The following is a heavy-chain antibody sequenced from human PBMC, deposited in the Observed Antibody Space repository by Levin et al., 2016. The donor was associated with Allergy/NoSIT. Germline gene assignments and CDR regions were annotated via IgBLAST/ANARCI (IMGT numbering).Heavy chain of an antibody. CDR1: GFTFSRYW. Sequence: GGSLRLSCAASGFTFSRYWINWVRQAPGKGLEWVANIKEDGILKQYVDSVRGRFTVSRDNDKNLVYLQMDSLRAEDTAVYYCARGATTQETPPSDDFDYWGQGILVTVSS. CDR2: IKEDGILK. J-gene: IGHJ4*02. V-gene: IGHV3-7*04. D-gene: IGHD5-12*01. CDR3: ARGATTQETPPSDDFDY.